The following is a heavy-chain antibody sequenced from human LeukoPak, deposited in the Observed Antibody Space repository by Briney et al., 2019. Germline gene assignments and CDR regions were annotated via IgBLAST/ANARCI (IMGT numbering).Heavy chain of an antibody. D-gene: IGHD3-22*01. V-gene: IGHV4-34*01. CDR3: ARGPYSYDSSGAFDI. CDR2: INHSGST. Sequence: SETLSLTCAVYGGSFNNYYWNWIRQPPGKGLEWIGEINHSGSTNYNPSLKSRVTISVDTSKNQFSLKLSSVTAADTAVYFCARGPYSYDSSGAFDIWGQGTMVTVS. J-gene: IGHJ3*02. CDR1: GGSFNNYY.